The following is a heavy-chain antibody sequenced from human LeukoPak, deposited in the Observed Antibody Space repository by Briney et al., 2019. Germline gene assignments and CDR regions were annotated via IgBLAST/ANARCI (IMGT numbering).Heavy chain of an antibody. V-gene: IGHV4-61*08. Sequence: TASETLSLTCAVSGGSISSGGYSWSWIRQPPGKGLEWIGYIYYSGSTNYNPSLKSRVTISVDTSKNQFSLKLSSVTAADTAVYYCAREGRYCGGDCYAKYFDYWGQGTLVTVSS. J-gene: IGHJ4*02. CDR1: GGSISSGGYS. D-gene: IGHD2-21*02. CDR3: AREGRYCGGDCYAKYFDY. CDR2: IYYSGST.